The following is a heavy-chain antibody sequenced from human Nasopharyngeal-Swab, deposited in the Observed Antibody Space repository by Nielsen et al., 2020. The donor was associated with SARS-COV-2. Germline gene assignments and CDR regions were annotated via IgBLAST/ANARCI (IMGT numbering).Heavy chain of an antibody. J-gene: IGHJ4*02. CDR3: ARGYAAMGFFDY. Sequence: GESLKISCAASGFTFGTYWMHWVRQAPGKGLEWVSRINSDGSSTGDADSVKGRFTVSRDNAKNTLYLQMNSLRAEDTAGYYCARGYAAMGFFDYWGQGTLVTVSS. CDR2: INSDGSST. CDR1: GFTFGTYW. D-gene: IGHD2-2*01. V-gene: IGHV3-74*01.